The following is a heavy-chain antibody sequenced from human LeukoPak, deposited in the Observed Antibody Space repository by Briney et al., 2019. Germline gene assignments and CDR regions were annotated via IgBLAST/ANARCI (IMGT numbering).Heavy chain of an antibody. V-gene: IGHV3-33*01. CDR1: GFTFSSYG. CDR2: IWYDGTNK. Sequence: GGSLRLSCAASGFTFSSYGMHWVRQAPGKGLEWVAVIWYDGTNKYYADSVKGRFTISRDNSKNTLYLQVNSLRAEDTAVYYCERAHIFLSDTAMVKVDYFDYWGQGTLVTVSS. CDR3: ERAHIFLSDTAMVKVDYFDY. D-gene: IGHD5-18*01. J-gene: IGHJ4*02.